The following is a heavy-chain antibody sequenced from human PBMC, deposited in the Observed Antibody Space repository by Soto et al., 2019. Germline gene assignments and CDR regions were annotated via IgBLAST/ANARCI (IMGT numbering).Heavy chain of an antibody. CDR3: ARVTASGWFVNGRDYFDH. CDR2: ISSRGVTI. Sequence: PGGSQRLSCNVSGFTFGNYYMSWIRQAPGKGLESISYISSRGVTIYYADSVKGRFTISRDNAKNSLFLQMDSLRAEDTAVYYCARVTASGWFVNGRDYFDHWGQGTLVTVSS. D-gene: IGHD6-19*01. V-gene: IGHV3-11*01. CDR1: GFTFGNYY. J-gene: IGHJ4*02.